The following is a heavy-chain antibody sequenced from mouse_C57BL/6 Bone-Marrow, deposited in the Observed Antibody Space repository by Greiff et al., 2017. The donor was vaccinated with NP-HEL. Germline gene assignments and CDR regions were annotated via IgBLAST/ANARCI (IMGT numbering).Heavy chain of an antibody. CDR2: IYPGSGST. D-gene: IGHD4-1*01. CDR3: AREGNWEYWYFDV. V-gene: IGHV1-55*01. CDR1: GYTFTSYW. Sequence: VQLHQSGAELVKPGASVKMSCKASGYTFTSYWITWVKQRPGQGLEWVGDIYPGSGSTNYNEKFKSKATLTVDTSSSTAYMQLSSLTSEDSAVYYGAREGNWEYWYFDVWGTGTTVTVSS. J-gene: IGHJ1*03.